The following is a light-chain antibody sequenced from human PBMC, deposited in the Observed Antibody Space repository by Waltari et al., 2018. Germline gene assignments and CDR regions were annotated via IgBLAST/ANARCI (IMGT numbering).Light chain of an antibody. CDR3: SSYTRRSYWV. CDR2: KAN. CDR1: SSDVGFYDF. J-gene: IGLJ3*02. Sequence: QSALTQPASVSGSPGQSITISCTGTSSDVGFYDFVSWFQQHPGKAPKVLIYKANNRPPGVLTRFSGSKSANTASLTISGLQAEDEADYYCSSYTRRSYWVFGGGTQLTVL. V-gene: IGLV2-14*01.